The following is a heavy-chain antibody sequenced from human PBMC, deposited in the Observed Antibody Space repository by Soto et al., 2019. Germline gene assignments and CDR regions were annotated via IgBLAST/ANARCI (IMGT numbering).Heavy chain of an antibody. CDR3: ARGVVTRDDAFDI. D-gene: IGHD3-3*01. V-gene: IGHV4-31*03. CDR2: IYYSGST. J-gene: IGHJ3*02. Sequence: SETLSLTCTVSGGSISSGGYYWSWIRQHPGKGLEWIGYIYYSGSTYYNPSLKSRVTISVDTSKNQFSLKLSSVTAADTAVYYCARGVVTRDDAFDIWGQGTMVTVSS. CDR1: GGSISSGGYY.